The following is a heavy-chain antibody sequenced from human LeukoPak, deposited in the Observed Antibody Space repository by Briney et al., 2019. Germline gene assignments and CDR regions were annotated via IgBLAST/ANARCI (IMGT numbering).Heavy chain of an antibody. CDR2: ISGSGGGT. V-gene: IGHV3-23*01. D-gene: IGHD4-17*01. Sequence: GGSLRPSCAASGFTFSSYAMSWVRQAPGKGLEWVSAISGSGGGTYYADSVKGRFTISRDNSKNTLYLQMNSLRAEDTAVYYCAKVRDDYGDYYFDYWGQGTLVTVSS. CDR1: GFTFSSYA. CDR3: AKVRDDYGDYYFDY. J-gene: IGHJ4*02.